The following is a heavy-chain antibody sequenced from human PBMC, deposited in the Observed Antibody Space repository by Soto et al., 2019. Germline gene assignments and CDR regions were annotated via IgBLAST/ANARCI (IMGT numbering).Heavy chain of an antibody. V-gene: IGHV3-33*01. CDR3: AREGGGTCLDS. CDR1: GFIFSNYE. Sequence: PGGSLRLSCAAAGFIFSNYEIHWVRQAPGKGLEWVAVIWHDGSNKYYADSVKGRFTVSRDNSKNTLYLQMNSLRAEDTAVYYCAREGGGTCLDSWGQGTLVTVSS. J-gene: IGHJ4*02. D-gene: IGHD2-15*01. CDR2: IWHDGSNK.